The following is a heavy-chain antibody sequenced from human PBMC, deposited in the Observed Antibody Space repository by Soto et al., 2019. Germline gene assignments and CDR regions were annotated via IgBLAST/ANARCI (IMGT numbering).Heavy chain of an antibody. CDR1: GYTFTSYY. Sequence: ASVKVSCKASGYTFTSYYMHWVRQAPGQGLEWMGIINPSGGSTSYAQKFQGRVTMTRDTSTSTVYMELSSLRSEATAVYYCARRAGRWWFDPWGRGTLVTVSS. CDR2: INPSGGST. V-gene: IGHV1-46*01. J-gene: IGHJ5*02. D-gene: IGHD6-13*01. CDR3: ARRAGRWWFDP.